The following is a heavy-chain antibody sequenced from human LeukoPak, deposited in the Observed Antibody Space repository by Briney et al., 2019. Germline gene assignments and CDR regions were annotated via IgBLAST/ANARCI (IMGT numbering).Heavy chain of an antibody. V-gene: IGHV3-15*01. J-gene: IGHJ5*02. D-gene: IGHD3-3*01. CDR3: TTDVLDRDFWSGGGWFDP. Sequence: GGSLRLSCAASGFTFSSYWMTWVRQAPGKGLEWVSRIMSKTDGETTDYAAPVKGRFTISRDDSKNTLYLQMNSLKTEDTAVYYCTTDVLDRDFWSGGGWFDPWGQGTLVTVSS. CDR1: GFTFSSYW. CDR2: IMSKTDGETT.